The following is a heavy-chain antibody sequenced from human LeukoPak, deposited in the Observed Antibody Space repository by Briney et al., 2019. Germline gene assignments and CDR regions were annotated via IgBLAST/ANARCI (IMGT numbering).Heavy chain of an antibody. D-gene: IGHD1-26*01. CDR2: ISGSGGST. CDR1: GFAFSSYA. CDR3: AKDSGSYYGWVRAFDI. Sequence: GGSLRLSCAASGFAFSSYAMSWVRQAPGKGLEWVSAISGSGGSTYYADSVKGRFTISRDNSKNTLYLQMNSLRAEDTAVYYCAKDSGSYYGWVRAFDIWGQGTMVTVSS. J-gene: IGHJ3*02. V-gene: IGHV3-23*01.